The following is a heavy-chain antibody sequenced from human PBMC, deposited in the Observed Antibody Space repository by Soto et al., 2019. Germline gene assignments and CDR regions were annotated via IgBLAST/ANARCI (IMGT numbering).Heavy chain of an antibody. CDR1: GFTFSSYA. Sequence: EVQLLESGGGLVQPGGSLRLSCAASGFTFSSYAMSWVRQAPGKGLEWVSAISGSGGSTYYADSVKGPFTISRDNSKNALYLQMNSLRAEDTAVYYCAKARCSSTGCSSYYDFWSPFEYWGQGTLVTVSS. J-gene: IGHJ4*02. V-gene: IGHV3-23*01. CDR2: ISGSGGST. D-gene: IGHD3-3*01. CDR3: AKARCSSTGCSSYYDFWSPFEY.